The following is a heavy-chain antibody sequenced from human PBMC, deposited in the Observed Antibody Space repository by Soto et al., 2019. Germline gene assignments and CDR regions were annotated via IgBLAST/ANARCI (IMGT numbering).Heavy chain of an antibody. D-gene: IGHD3-10*01. CDR1: GGTFSSYA. V-gene: IGHV1-69*01. CDR3: ARGPITMVRGYPPYYFEY. J-gene: IGHJ4*02. Sequence: QVQLVQSGAEVKKPGSSVKVSCKASGGTFSSYAISWVRQAPGQGLEWMGGIIPIFGTANYAQKFRGRVKLTAEESTSTAYMELSSLRYEDTAVYYCARGPITMVRGYPPYYFEYWGQGTLVTVSS. CDR2: IIPIFGTA.